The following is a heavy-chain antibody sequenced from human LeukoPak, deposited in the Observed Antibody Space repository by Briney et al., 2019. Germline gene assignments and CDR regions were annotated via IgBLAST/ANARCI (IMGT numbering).Heavy chain of an antibody. D-gene: IGHD2-2*01. Sequence: GASVKVSCKASGYTFTGYYMHWVRQAPGQGLEWMGWINPSSGGTNYAQKFQGRVTMTRDTSISTAYMELSRLRSDDTAVYYCARDVGEYCSSASCYASDYWGQGTLVTVSS. V-gene: IGHV1-2*02. J-gene: IGHJ4*02. CDR1: GYTFTGYY. CDR3: ARDVGEYCSSASCYASDY. CDR2: INPSSGGT.